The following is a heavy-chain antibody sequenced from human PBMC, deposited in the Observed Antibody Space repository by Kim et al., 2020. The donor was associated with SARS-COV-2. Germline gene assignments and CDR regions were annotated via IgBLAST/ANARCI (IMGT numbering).Heavy chain of an antibody. Sequence: GGSLRLSCAVSGFTFSDYYMSWIRQAPGKGLEWISYISSSGSTIYYADSVKGRFTISRDNAKNSLYLQMNSLRAEDTAVYYCARDRSGIAVAGTARSYYGMDVWGHGTTVTVSS. CDR1: GFTFSDYY. J-gene: IGHJ6*02. CDR2: ISSSGSTI. CDR3: ARDRSGIAVAGTARSYYGMDV. V-gene: IGHV3-11*01. D-gene: IGHD6-19*01.